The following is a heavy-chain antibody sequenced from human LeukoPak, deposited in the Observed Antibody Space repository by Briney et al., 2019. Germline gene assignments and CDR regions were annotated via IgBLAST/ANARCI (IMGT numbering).Heavy chain of an antibody. D-gene: IGHD3-10*02. V-gene: IGHV4-4*09. CDR2: IYTSGST. J-gene: IGHJ4*02. Sequence: PETLSLTCTVSGVSISSYYWSWIRQPPGKGLEWIGYIYTSGSTNHNPSLKSRVTISVDTSKNQFSLKLSSVTAADTAVYYCARHVSTSESENFDYWGQGTLVTVSS. CDR3: ARHVSTSESENFDY. CDR1: GVSISSYY.